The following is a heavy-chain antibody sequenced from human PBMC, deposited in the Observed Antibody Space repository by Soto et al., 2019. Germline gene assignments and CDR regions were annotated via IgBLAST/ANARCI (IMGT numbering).Heavy chain of an antibody. CDR3: ARIAGSYSAGSGIRKYGMDV. J-gene: IGHJ6*02. D-gene: IGHD3-10*01. CDR2: ISAYNGNT. CDR1: GYTFTSYG. V-gene: IGHV1-18*01. Sequence: ASVKVSCKASGYTFTSYGISWVRQAPGQGLEWMGWISAYNGNTNYAQKLQGRVTMTTDTSTSTAYMELRSLRSDDTAVYYCARIAGSYSAGSGIRKYGMDVWGQGTTVNVSS.